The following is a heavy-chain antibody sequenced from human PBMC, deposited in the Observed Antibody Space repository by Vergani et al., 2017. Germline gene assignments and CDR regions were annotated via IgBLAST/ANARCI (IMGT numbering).Heavy chain of an antibody. D-gene: IGHD3-3*01. V-gene: IGHV1-69*02. J-gene: IGHJ3*02. Sequence: QVQLVQSGAEVKKPGSSVKVSCKASGGTFSSYTISWVRQAPGQGLEWMGRIIPILGIANYAQKFQGRVTITADKSTSTAYMELSSLRAEDTAVYYCARAFMERITIFGVALDDDAFDIWGQGTMVTVSS. CDR3: ARAFMERITIFGVALDDDAFDI. CDR1: GGTFSSYT. CDR2: IIPILGIA.